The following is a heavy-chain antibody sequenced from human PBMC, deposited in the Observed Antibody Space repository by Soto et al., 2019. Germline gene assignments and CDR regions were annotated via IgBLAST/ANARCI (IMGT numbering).Heavy chain of an antibody. CDR1: GFTSSTYA. Sequence: EVQLVESGGGLVKPGRSLRLSCAASGFTSSTYALNWVRQAPGKGLEWVSTISESGGHTYYADSVKGRFTISRDKSKNTLSLQMNSLRAEDTAVYYCAKSDGCGGGACYTGTYHYFDLWGRGTLVTVSS. D-gene: IGHD2-21*02. CDR2: ISESGGHT. CDR3: AKSDGCGGGACYTGTYHYFDL. V-gene: IGHV3-23*04. J-gene: IGHJ2*01.